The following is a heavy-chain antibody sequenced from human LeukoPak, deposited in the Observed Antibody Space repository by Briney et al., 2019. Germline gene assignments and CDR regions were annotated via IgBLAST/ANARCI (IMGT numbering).Heavy chain of an antibody. CDR2: INWNGGIT. Sequence: GGALILSCAASGFTLDDYRMSSVRQAPGKGVEWVSPINWNGGITGYADCVEGRFNIPRDNDKSFLYLQMNSLRAEDMALYQCGRERGVSYGSGSYYNPRHYYYYYMDVWGKGTTVTISS. V-gene: IGHV3-20*01. J-gene: IGHJ6*03. CDR1: GFTLDDYR. CDR3: GRERGVSYGSGSYYNPRHYYYYYMDV. D-gene: IGHD3-10*01.